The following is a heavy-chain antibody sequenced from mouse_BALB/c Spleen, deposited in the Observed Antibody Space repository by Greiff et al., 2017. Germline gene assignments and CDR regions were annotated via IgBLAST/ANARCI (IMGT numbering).Heavy chain of an antibody. CDR3: TRPATGTGFAY. Sequence: VQLQQPGAELVKPGASVKLSCKASGYTFTSYYMYWVKQRPGQGLEWIGGINPSNGGTNFNEKFKSKATLTVDKSSSTAYMQLSSLTSEDSAVYYCTRPATGTGFAYWGQGTLVTVSA. J-gene: IGHJ3*01. CDR1: GYTFTSYY. V-gene: IGHV1S81*02. D-gene: IGHD4-1*02. CDR2: INPSNGGT.